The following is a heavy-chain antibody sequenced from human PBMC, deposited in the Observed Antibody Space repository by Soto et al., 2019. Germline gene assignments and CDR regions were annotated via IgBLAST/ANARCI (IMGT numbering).Heavy chain of an antibody. CDR1: GGSFSSNSYY. CDR2: IYYSGTT. J-gene: IGHJ6*02. D-gene: IGHD3-16*01. Sequence: QLQLQESGPGLVKPSETLSLTCTVSGGSFSSNSYYWAWIRQPPGKGLEWIVNIYYSGTTYYNPSLKSRVTISSDTSKNQFSLKLSSVTAADTAVYYWASHKGGYYSGVDVWGQGTTVTVSS. CDR3: ASHKGGYYSGVDV. V-gene: IGHV4-39*01.